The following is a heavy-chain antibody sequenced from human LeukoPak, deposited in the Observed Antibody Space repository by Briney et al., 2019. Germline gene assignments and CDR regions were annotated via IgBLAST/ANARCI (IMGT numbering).Heavy chain of an antibody. J-gene: IGHJ4*02. V-gene: IGHV1-18*04. CDR1: GYTFTGYY. D-gene: IGHD6-19*01. CDR3: ARDLGSVVAGIDY. Sequence: ASVKVSCKASGYTFTGYYMHWVRQAPGQGLEWMGWISAYNGNTNYAQKLQGRVTMTTDTSTSTAYMELRSLRSDDTAVYYCARDLGSVVAGIDYWGQGTLVTVSS. CDR2: ISAYNGNT.